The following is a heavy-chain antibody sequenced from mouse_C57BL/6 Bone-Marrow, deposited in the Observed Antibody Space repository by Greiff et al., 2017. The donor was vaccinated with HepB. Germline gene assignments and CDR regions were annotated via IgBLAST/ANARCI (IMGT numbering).Heavy chain of an antibody. CDR2: IDHSDSYT. CDR3: ARLRRGPYAMDY. V-gene: IGHV1-69*01. Sequence: QVQLQQPGAELVMPGASVKLSCKASGYTFTSYWMHWVKQRPGQGLEWIGEIDHSDSYTNYNQKFKGKSTLTVDKSSSTAYMQLSSLTSEDSAVYYCARLRRGPYAMDYWGQGTSVTVSS. CDR1: GYTFTSYW. J-gene: IGHJ4*01. D-gene: IGHD2-12*01.